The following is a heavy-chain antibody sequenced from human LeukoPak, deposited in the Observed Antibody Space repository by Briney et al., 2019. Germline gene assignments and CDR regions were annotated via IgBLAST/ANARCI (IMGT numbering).Heavy chain of an antibody. J-gene: IGHJ3*02. CDR1: RFTFSGSD. CDR3: TRHNYDRSGYGAFDI. V-gene: IGHV3-73*01. Sequence: GGSLKLSCAASRFTFSGSDIHWVRQASGKGLEWVGHIRSKTNNYATADAASVKGRFTFSRDDSKNTAYIQMNSLKTEDTAVYYCTRHNYDRSGYGAFDIWGQGTMVTVSS. D-gene: IGHD3-22*01. CDR2: IRSKTNNYAT.